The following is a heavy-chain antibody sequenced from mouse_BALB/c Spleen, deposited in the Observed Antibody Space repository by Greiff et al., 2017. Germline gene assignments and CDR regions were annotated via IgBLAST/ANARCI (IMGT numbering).Heavy chain of an antibody. CDR2: ILPGSGST. D-gene: IGHD4-1*01. Sequence: QVQLQQSGAELMKPGASVKISCKATGYTFSSYWIEWVKQRPGHGLEWIGEILPGSGSTNYNEKFKGKATFTADTSSNTAYMQLSSLTSEDSAVYYCARRGNWDGGDYWGQGTTLTVSS. CDR1: GYTFSSYW. J-gene: IGHJ2*01. CDR3: ARRGNWDGGDY. V-gene: IGHV1-9*01.